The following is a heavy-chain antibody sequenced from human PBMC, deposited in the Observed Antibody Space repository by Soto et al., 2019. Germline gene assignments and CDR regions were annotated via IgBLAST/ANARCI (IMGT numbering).Heavy chain of an antibody. CDR1: GGTFSSYT. CDR2: VIPILGIA. V-gene: IGHV1-69*02. Sequence: QVQLVQSGAEVKKPGSSVKVSCKASGGTFSSYTISWVQQAPGQGLEWMGRVIPILGIANYAQKFQGRVTITADKSTSTAYMELSSLRAEDTAVYYCARGGSSSLGGGYYYYMDVWGKGTTVTVSS. CDR3: ARGGSSSLGGGYYYYMDV. J-gene: IGHJ6*03. D-gene: IGHD6-6*01.